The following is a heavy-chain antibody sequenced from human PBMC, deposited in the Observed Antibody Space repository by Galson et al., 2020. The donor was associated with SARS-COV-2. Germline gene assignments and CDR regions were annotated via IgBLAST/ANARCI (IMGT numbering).Heavy chain of an antibody. D-gene: IGHD3-22*01. CDR1: RFTFSSYS. J-gene: IGHJ4*02. Sequence: GSLRLSCAASRFTFSSYSMNWVRQAPGKGLEWVSSISRTSSYIYYADSVKGRFTISRDNSKNTLHLQMNSLRAEDSAIYYCAKTAYSGGSYIFDYWGQGTLVTVSS. V-gene: IGHV3-21*04. CDR2: ISRTSSYI. CDR3: AKTAYSGGSYIFDY.